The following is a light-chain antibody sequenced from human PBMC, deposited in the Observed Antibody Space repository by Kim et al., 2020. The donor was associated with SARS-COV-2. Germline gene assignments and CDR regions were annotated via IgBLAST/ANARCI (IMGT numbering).Light chain of an antibody. CDR3: QVWDSSTEV. J-gene: IGLJ1*01. V-gene: IGLV3-9*01. CDR2: GDR. CDR1: RIGTKT. Sequence: SVALGQTARITCGGDRIGTKTVHWYQHKPGQAPVLVIYGDRNRPSGTPDRFSGSNSGNTATLTISSAQAGDEADYYCQVWDSSTEVFGPGTKVTVL.